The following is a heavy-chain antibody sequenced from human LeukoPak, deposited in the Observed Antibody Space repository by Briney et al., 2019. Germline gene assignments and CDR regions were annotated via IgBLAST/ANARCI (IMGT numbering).Heavy chain of an antibody. V-gene: IGHV4-61*02. Sequence: PSETLSLTCTVSGGSISSGSYYWSWIRQPAGKGLEWIGRIYTSGSTNYNPSLKSRVTISADTSKNQFSLKLSSVTAADTAVYYCARGENYDFWSGYYTYYYYYMDVWGIGTTVTVSS. CDR3: ARGENYDFWSGYYTYYYYYMDV. CDR1: GGSISSGSYY. CDR2: IYTSGST. D-gene: IGHD3-3*01. J-gene: IGHJ6*03.